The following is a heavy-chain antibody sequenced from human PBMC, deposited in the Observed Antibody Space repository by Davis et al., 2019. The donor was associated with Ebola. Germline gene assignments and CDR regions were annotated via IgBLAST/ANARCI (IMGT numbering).Heavy chain of an antibody. J-gene: IGHJ6*02. D-gene: IGHD2-2*01. Sequence: MPSETLSLTCTVSGGSISSGGYYWSWIRQPPGTGLEWIGYIYYSGSTNYNPSLKSRVTISVDTSKNQFSLKLSSVTAADTAVYYCARAGYCSSTSCYGGYYYYGMDVWGQGTTVTVSS. CDR2: IYYSGST. CDR3: ARAGYCSSTSCYGGYYYYGMDV. V-gene: IGHV4-61*08. CDR1: GGSISSGGYY.